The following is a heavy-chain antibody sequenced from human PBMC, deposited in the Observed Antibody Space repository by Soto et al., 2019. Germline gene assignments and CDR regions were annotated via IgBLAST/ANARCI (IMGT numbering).Heavy chain of an antibody. V-gene: IGHV4-39*01. CDR1: GGSISSSSYY. D-gene: IGHD6-13*01. CDR2: IYYSGST. CDR3: ARHGPDYIPIGSWARGIIDY. J-gene: IGHJ4*02. Sequence: SETLSLTCTVSGGSISSSSYYWGWIRQPPGKGLEWIGSIYYSGSTYYNPSLKSRVTISVDTSKNQFSLKLSSVTAADTAVYYCARHGPDYIPIGSWARGIIDYWGQGTLVTVSS.